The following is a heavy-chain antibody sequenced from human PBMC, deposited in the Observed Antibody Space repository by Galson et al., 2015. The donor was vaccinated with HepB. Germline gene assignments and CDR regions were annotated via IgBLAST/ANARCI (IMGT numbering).Heavy chain of an antibody. D-gene: IGHD2-15*01. Sequence: QSGAEVKKPGESLKISCKGSGYSFTSYWIGWVRQMPGKGLEWMGIIYPGDSDTRYSPSFQGQVTISADKSISTAYLQRSSLKASDTAMYYCARHGSLGYCSGGSCYNYYYGMDVWGQGTTVTVSS. CDR1: GYSFTSYW. V-gene: IGHV5-51*01. CDR3: ARHGSLGYCSGGSCYNYYYGMDV. J-gene: IGHJ6*02. CDR2: IYPGDSDT.